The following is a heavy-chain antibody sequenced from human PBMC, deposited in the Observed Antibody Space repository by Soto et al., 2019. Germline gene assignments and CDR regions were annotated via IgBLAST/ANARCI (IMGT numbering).Heavy chain of an antibody. J-gene: IGHJ5*02. V-gene: IGHV3-23*01. D-gene: IGHD5-18*01. CDR1: GFTFSSYA. CDR3: ASSGIRGDSYCSPFDH. CDR2: ISASGGTT. Sequence: EVQLLESGGGLEQHGGSLRLSCAASGFTFSSYAMSWVRQASEKGPEWVSTISASGGTTYYADSVKGRSTITRDNSKNTLELQMNILGAGDTAMYLCASSGIRGDSYCSPFDHWGQGTLFTVSS.